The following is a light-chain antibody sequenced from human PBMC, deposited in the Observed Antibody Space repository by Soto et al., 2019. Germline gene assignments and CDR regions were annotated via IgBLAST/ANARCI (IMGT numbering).Light chain of an antibody. Sequence: QSVLSQPPSASGIPGQTVTISCSGRSSNIGSNIVNWYQQLPGTAPKLLIYNNDHRPSGVADRFSGSRSGTSASLAISGLQSEDEADYYCSAWDASLGAILFGGGTKVTVL. J-gene: IGLJ3*02. V-gene: IGLV1-44*01. CDR1: SSNIGSNI. CDR2: NND. CDR3: SAWDASLGAIL.